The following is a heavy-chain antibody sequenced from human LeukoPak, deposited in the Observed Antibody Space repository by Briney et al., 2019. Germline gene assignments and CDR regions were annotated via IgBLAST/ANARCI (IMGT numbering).Heavy chain of an antibody. J-gene: IGHJ4*02. CDR2: IYSGGST. D-gene: IGHD6-19*01. CDR1: GFTFSSYW. Sequence: PGGSLRLSCAGSGFTFSSYWMSWVRQAPGKGLEWVSVIYSGGSTYYADSVKGRFTISRDNSKNTLYLQMNSLRAEDTAVYYCARETSVAGSETWGQGTLVTVSS. CDR3: ARETSVAGSET. V-gene: IGHV3-53*01.